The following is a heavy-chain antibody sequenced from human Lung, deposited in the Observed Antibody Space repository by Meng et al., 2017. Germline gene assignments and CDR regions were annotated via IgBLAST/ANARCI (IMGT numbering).Heavy chain of an antibody. J-gene: IGHJ4*02. CDR3: ARGPTTMAHDFDY. CDR1: GGSFSDYY. V-gene: IGHV4-34*01. D-gene: IGHD4-11*01. CDR2: INHSGST. Sequence: QGQLQQLGAGLLKPSETLSLTCVVSGGSFSDYYWSWIRQPPGKGLEWIGEINHSGSTNYNPSLESRATRSVDTSQNNLSLKLSSVTAADSAVYYCARGPTTMAHDFDYWGQGTLVTVSS.